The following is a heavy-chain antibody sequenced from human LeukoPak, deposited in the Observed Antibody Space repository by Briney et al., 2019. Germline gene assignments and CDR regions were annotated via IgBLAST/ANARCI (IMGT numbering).Heavy chain of an antibody. Sequence: ASVKVSCKASGYTFTSYGISWVRQAPGQGLEWMGWISAYNGNTNYAQKLQGRVTMTTDTSTSTAYMELRSLRSDDTAVYYCARDRSSRRYYHYGMDVWGQGTTVTVSS. V-gene: IGHV1-18*01. D-gene: IGHD6-13*01. CDR2: ISAYNGNT. CDR1: GYTFTSYG. J-gene: IGHJ6*02. CDR3: ARDRSSRRYYHYGMDV.